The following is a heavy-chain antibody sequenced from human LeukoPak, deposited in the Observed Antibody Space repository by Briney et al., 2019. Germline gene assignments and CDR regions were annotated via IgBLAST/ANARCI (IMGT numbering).Heavy chain of an antibody. CDR3: ARDQIHSSSWSNYYGMDV. CDR2: IKSKTDGGTT. Sequence: GGSLRLSCAASGFTFSNAWMSWVRQAPGKGLEWVGRIKSKTDGGTTDYAAPVKGRFTISRDNSKNTLYLQMNSLRAEDTAVYYCARDQIHSSSWSNYYGMDVWGQGTTVTVSS. CDR1: GFTFSNAW. J-gene: IGHJ6*02. D-gene: IGHD6-13*01. V-gene: IGHV3-15*01.